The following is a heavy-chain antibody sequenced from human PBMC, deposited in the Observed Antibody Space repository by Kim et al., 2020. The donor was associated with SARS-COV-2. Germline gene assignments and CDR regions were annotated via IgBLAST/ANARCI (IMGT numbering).Heavy chain of an antibody. CDR2: ISYDGSNK. Sequence: GGSRRLSCAASGFTFSSYAMHWVRQAPGKGLEWVAVISYDGSNKYYVDSVKGRFTISRDNSKNTLYLQMNSLRAEDTAVYYCARGGSGWYGRGWFDPWGQGTLVTVSS. D-gene: IGHD6-19*01. J-gene: IGHJ5*02. CDR1: GFTFSSYA. V-gene: IGHV3-30*04. CDR3: ARGGSGWYGRGWFDP.